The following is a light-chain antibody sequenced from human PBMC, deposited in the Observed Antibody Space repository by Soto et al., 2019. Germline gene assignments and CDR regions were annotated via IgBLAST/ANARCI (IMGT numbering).Light chain of an antibody. J-gene: IGKJ5*01. CDR1: KSVTSR. Sequence: EIVMTQSPSTLSVTPGERATLSGRASKSVTSRLAWYQHKPGQAPRLLISGASSRATGIPDRFSGSGSATDFTLTISRLEPEDFALYYCQHSGRSPITFGQGTRLEVK. CDR2: GAS. CDR3: QHSGRSPIT. V-gene: IGKV3-20*01.